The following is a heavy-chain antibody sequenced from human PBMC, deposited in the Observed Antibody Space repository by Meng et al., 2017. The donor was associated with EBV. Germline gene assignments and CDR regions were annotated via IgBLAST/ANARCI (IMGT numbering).Heavy chain of an antibody. D-gene: IGHD6-19*01. V-gene: IGHV1-2*06. CDR2: INPNSGGT. J-gene: IGHJ4*02. CDR1: GYTFTGYY. Sequence: VQLCQTGAELKKPGASVKVSCKASGYTFTGYYMHWVRQAPGQGLEWMGRINPNSGGTNYAQKFQGRVTMTRDTSISTAYMELSRLRSDDTAVYYCARVGIAVAGTGDYWGQGTLVTVSS. CDR3: ARVGIAVAGTGDY.